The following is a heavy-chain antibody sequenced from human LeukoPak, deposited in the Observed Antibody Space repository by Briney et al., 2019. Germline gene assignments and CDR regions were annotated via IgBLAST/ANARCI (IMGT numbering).Heavy chain of an antibody. CDR1: IFTVTSNG. CDR3: AKDRWIRRISLAGKDY. J-gene: IGHJ4*02. V-gene: IGHV3-30*18. D-gene: IGHD6-19*01. CDR2: TSYDGSDT. Sequence: PGESLSLSCPTSIFTVTSNGIQWVRQAPVKWMEWVAVTSYDGSDTYYADSVKGRFTISRDNSKNTLYLQINSLRAEDTAVYYCAKDRWIRRISLAGKDYWGQGTVVTVSS.